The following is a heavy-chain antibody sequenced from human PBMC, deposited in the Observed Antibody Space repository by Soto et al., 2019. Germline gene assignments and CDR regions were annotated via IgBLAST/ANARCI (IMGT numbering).Heavy chain of an antibody. CDR1: GYSISSGYY. Sequence: PSETLSLTCAVSGYSISSGYYWGWIRQPPGKGLEWIGSIYHSGSTYYNPSLKSRVTISVDTSKNQFSLKLSSVTAADTAVYYCARVGVTIFGVVIRGKNRFDPWGQGTLVTVSS. CDR3: ARVGVTIFGVVIRGKNRFDP. J-gene: IGHJ5*02. D-gene: IGHD3-3*01. CDR2: IYHSGST. V-gene: IGHV4-38-2*01.